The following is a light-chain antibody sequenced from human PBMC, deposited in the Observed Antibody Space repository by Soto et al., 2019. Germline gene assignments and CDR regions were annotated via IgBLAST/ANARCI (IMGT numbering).Light chain of an antibody. J-gene: IGKJ5*01. CDR3: QQANSFPVT. Sequence: DIQMAQSPSTLSASVGDRVTITCRASQTISTWLAWYQQKAGKAPKVLIYKASSLQIGVPSRFRGSGSGTEFTLTISSLQPEDFATYYCQQANSFPVTFGQGTRLEIK. CDR1: QTISTW. CDR2: KAS. V-gene: IGKV1-5*03.